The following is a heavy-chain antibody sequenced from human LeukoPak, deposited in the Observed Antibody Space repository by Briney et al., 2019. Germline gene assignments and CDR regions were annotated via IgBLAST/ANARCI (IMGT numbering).Heavy chain of an antibody. CDR2: IYHSGST. J-gene: IGHJ3*02. CDR1: GYSISSGYY. CDR3: ARQVVEMATISAFDI. V-gene: IGHV4-38-2*01. Sequence: SETLSLTCAVSGYSISSGYYWGWIRQPPGKGLEWIGSIYHSGSTYYNPSLKSRVTISVDASKNQFSLKLSSVTAADTAVYYCARQVVEMATISAFDIWGQGTMVTVSS. D-gene: IGHD5-24*01.